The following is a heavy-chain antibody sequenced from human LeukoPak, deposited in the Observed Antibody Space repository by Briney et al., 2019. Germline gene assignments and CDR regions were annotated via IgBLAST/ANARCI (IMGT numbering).Heavy chain of an antibody. CDR3: ARDLDSIAFF. V-gene: IGHV3-21*01. Sequence: GGSLRLSCVASGFTFSTHSMNWVRQAPGKGLEWVSSISSSSSHKYHADSVKGRFTISRDNAKNSLYLQMNSLSAEDTAVYYCARDLDSIAFFWGQGTLVTVSS. D-gene: IGHD2/OR15-2a*01. J-gene: IGHJ4*02. CDR1: GFTFSTHS. CDR2: ISSSSSHK.